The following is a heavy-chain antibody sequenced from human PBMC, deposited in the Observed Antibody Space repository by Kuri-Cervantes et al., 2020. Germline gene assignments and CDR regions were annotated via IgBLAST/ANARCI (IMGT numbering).Heavy chain of an antibody. V-gene: IGHV1-69*06. Sequence: SGKGSCKASGCTFSSYAISWVRQAPGQGLEWMGGIIPIFGTANYAQKLQGRVTITADKSTSTAYTELSSLRSEDTAVYYCARTGYYYYMDVWGKGTTVTVSS. CDR1: GCTFSSYA. CDR2: IIPIFGTA. J-gene: IGHJ6*03. D-gene: IGHD1-1*01. CDR3: ARTGYYYYMDV.